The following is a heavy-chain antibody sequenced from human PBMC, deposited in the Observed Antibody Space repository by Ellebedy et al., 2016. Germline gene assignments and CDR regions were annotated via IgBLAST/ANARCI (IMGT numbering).Heavy chain of an antibody. J-gene: IGHJ4*02. CDR2: ISTTSSYT. CDR1: GFTFSDYY. D-gene: IGHD3-22*01. V-gene: IGHV3-11*03. CDR3: TAGHYFYDSSGKPTSFDY. Sequence: GGSLRLXXAASGFTFSDYYMIWIRQAPGKGLEWVSYISTTSSYTNYADSVKGRFAISRDNAKSSLYLQMNSLRAEDTAVYYCTAGHYFYDSSGKPTSFDYWGQGTLVTVPS.